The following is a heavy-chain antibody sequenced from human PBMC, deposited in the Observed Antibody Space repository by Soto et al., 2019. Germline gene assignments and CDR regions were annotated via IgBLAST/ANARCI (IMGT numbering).Heavy chain of an antibody. CDR1: GGTFSSYA. V-gene: IGHV1-69*13. Sequence: SVKVSCKASGGTFSSYAISWVRQAPGQGLEWMGGIIPIFGTANYAQKFQGRVTITADESTSTAYMELSSLRSEDTAVYYCATPSPVVTARRDYYYYGMDVWGQGNKVTV. J-gene: IGHJ6*02. CDR2: IIPIFGTA. D-gene: IGHD2-21*02. CDR3: ATPSPVVTARRDYYYYGMDV.